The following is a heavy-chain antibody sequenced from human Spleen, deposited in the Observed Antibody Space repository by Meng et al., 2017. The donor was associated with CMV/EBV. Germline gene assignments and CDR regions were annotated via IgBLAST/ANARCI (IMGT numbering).Heavy chain of an antibody. J-gene: IGHJ5*02. D-gene: IGHD6-19*01. CDR2: ISGSGSST. Sequence: GGSLRLSCAASGFTFSSYAMSWVRQAPGKGLEWVSAISGSGSSTYYVDSVKGRFTISRDNSKNSLYLQMNSLRAEDTAVYYCAREGIAVANWIDPWGQGTLVTVSS. CDR3: AREGIAVANWIDP. CDR1: GFTFSSYA. V-gene: IGHV3-23*01.